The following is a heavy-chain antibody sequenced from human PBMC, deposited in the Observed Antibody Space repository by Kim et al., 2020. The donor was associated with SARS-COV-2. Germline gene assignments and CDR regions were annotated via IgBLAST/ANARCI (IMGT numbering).Heavy chain of an antibody. D-gene: IGHD6-6*01. V-gene: IGHV1-18*01. CDR3: ARYRIAPRRAPGY. Sequence: TYAEQLQDRVTMSTDTSTSTAYMELRRLRSDDTAVYYCARYRIAPRRAPGYWGQGTLVTVSS. J-gene: IGHJ4*01.